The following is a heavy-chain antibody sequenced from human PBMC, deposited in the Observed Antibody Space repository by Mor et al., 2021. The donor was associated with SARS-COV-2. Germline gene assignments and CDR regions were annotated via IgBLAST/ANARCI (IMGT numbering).Heavy chain of an antibody. D-gene: IGHD4-4*01. CDR1: SYA. CDR3: ARVEPLIYSNDY. CDR2: ISYDGSNK. J-gene: IGHJ4*02. V-gene: IGHV3-30*01. Sequence: SYAMHWVRQAPGKGLEWVAVISYDGSNKYYADSVKGRFTISRDNSKNTLYLQMNSLRAEDTAVYYCARVEPLIYSNDYWGQGT.